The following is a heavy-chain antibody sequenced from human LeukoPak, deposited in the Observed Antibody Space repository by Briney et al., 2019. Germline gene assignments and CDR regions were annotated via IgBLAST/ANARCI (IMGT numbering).Heavy chain of an antibody. J-gene: IGHJ4*02. D-gene: IGHD1-26*01. V-gene: IGHV3-49*04. CDR3: TREGIVGATYY. CDR1: GFTFGDYA. Sequence: PGRSLRLSCTASGFTFGDYAMSWVRQAPGKGLEWVGFIRSKAYGGTTEYAASVKGRFTISRDDSKSIAYLQMNSLKTEDTAVYYCTREGIVGATYYWGQGTLVTVSS. CDR2: IRSKAYGGTT.